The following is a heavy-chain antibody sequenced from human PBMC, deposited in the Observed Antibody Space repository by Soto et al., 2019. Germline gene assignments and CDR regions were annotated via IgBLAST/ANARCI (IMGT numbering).Heavy chain of an antibody. V-gene: IGHV3-7*01. D-gene: IGHD6-6*01. CDR2: IKQDGSEK. CDR1: GFTFSRYW. J-gene: IGHJ4*02. Sequence: GGSRRHSCSVSGFTFSRYWMSGVRQSPGKGLEWVANIKQDGSEKYYVDSVKGRFTISRDNAKNSLYLQMNSLRAEDTAVYYCARRITYGPSSRWGQGTLVTVSS. CDR3: ARRITYGPSSR.